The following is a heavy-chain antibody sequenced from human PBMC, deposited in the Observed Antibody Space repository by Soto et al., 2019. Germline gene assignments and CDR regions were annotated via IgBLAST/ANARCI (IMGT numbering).Heavy chain of an antibody. Sequence: QVQLQESGPGLVKPSGTLSLTCAVSGGSISSGDWCWSWVRQSPGKGLEWIGEIYYSGSTTYNPSLKGRVNISAEKAENQFPLGPSFVTAAGKAIYFCAGRGWYSIFWSLDYWGQGTPVTVSS. CDR1: GGSISSGDW. CDR3: AGRGWYSIFWSLDY. D-gene: IGHD2-21*01. CDR2: IYYSGST. J-gene: IGHJ4*02. V-gene: IGHV4-4*02.